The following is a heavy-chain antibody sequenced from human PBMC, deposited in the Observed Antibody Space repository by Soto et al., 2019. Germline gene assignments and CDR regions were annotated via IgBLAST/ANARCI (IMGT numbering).Heavy chain of an antibody. V-gene: IGHV3-21*01. CDR1: GFTFSTYS. CDR3: ATEYTAWPLAYGLDV. J-gene: IGHJ6*02. Sequence: GGSLRLSCVGSGFTFSTYSINWVRQAPGKGLEWVSSISSRSDIYYADSVKGRFPISRDNAKNSVSLQMNSLRAEDTAVYYCATEYTAWPLAYGLDVWGQGTTVTVSS. D-gene: IGHD2-2*02. CDR2: ISSRSDI.